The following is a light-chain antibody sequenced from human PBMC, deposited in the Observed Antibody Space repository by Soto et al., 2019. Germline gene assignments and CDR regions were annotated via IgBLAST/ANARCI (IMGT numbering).Light chain of an antibody. J-gene: IGKJ4*01. CDR1: QTVNNNY. V-gene: IGKV3-20*01. CDR2: GAS. Sequence: ELGLTQSPATLSLSPGERATLSCRASQTVNNNYLAWYQQIPGQAPRLLISGASGRATGTPDRFSGSASGTDFTLTISRLEPEDFAVYYCQQYGSSPLTFGGGTKVDIK. CDR3: QQYGSSPLT.